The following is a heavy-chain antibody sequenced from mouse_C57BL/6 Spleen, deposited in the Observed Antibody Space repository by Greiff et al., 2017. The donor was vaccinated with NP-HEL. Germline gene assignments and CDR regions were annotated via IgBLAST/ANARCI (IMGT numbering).Heavy chain of an antibody. CDR3: ARGGNDYEFAY. J-gene: IGHJ3*01. CDR2: INPGSGGT. CDR1: GYAFTNYL. V-gene: IGHV1-54*01. D-gene: IGHD2-4*01. Sequence: VQRVESGAELVRPGTSVKVSCKASGYAFTNYLIEWVKQRPGQGLEWIGVINPGSGGTNYNEKFKGKATLTADKSSSTAYMQLSSLTSEDSAVYFCARGGNDYEFAYWGQGTLVTVSA.